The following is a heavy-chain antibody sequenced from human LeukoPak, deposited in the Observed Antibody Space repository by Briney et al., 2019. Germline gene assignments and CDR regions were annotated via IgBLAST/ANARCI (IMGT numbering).Heavy chain of an antibody. CDR2: IYYSGST. CDR3: ARRFPDYYGSGIPSWFDP. Sequence: SETLSLTCTVSGGSISSSSYYWGWIRQPPGKGLEWIGSIYYSGSTYYNPSLKSRVTISVDTSKNQFSLKLSSVTAADTAVYYCARRFPDYYGSGIPSWFDPWGQGTLVTVSS. CDR1: GGSISSSSYY. V-gene: IGHV4-39*01. D-gene: IGHD3-10*01. J-gene: IGHJ5*02.